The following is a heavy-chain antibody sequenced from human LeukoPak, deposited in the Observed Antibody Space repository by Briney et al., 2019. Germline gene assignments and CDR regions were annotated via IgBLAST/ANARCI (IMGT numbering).Heavy chain of an antibody. D-gene: IGHD5-24*01. J-gene: IGHJ4*02. V-gene: IGHV3-11*04. Sequence: GGSLRLSCEVSGSTFSDHYMSWIRQAPGKRLEWVSYISSSSNTIYYADSVKGRFTISRDNAKNSLYLQMNSLSDEDTAVYYCARQDGYYLDYWGQGTLVTVSS. CDR3: ARQDGYYLDY. CDR1: GSTFSDHY. CDR2: ISSSSNTI.